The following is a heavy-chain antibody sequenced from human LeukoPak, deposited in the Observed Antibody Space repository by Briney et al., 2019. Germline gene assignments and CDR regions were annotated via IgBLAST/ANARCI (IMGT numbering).Heavy chain of an antibody. J-gene: IGHJ3*02. CDR1: GGSISSCGYY. V-gene: IGHV4-39*01. CDR3: ARHSDRASAGTPHAFDI. D-gene: IGHD6-13*01. Sequence: SETLSLTCSVSGGSISSCGYYWGWIRQSPGRGLEWIGSVHCSGGTYYSPSLKSRVTISVDTSKKHLYVKLGSVTAADTAVYYCARHSDRASAGTPHAFDIWGQGTTVTVSS. CDR2: VHCSGGT.